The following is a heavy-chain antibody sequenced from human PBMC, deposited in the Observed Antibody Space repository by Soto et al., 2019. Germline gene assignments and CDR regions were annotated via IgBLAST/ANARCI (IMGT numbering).Heavy chain of an antibody. D-gene: IGHD1-1*01. J-gene: IGHJ6*03. Sequence: SETLSLTCAVSSGSISSSNWWSWVRQPPGKGLEWIGEIYHSGSTNYNPSLKSRVTISVDKSKSQFSLKLSSLTAADTAVYYCARHVRWNPVYMDVWGKGTTVTVSS. V-gene: IGHV4-4*02. CDR2: IYHSGST. CDR1: SGSISSSNW. CDR3: ARHVRWNPVYMDV.